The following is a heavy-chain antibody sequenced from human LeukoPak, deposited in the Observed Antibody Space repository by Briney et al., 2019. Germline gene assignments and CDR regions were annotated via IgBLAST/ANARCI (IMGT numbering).Heavy chain of an antibody. CDR1: GFTFSSYA. CDR3: FSLVRFRGSWYFVL. CDR2: ISGSGGST. V-gene: IGHV3-23*01. D-gene: IGHD3-10*01. Sequence: GGSLRLSCAASGFTFSSYAMSWVRQAPGKGLEWVSAISGSGGSTYYADSVKGRFTISRDNAENSLFLQMDSLRVEDTAMYYCFSLVRFRGSWYFVLWGRGPRVTVS. J-gene: IGHJ2*01.